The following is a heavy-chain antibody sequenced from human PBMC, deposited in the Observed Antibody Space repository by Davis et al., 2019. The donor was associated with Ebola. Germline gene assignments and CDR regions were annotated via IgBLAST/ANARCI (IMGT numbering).Heavy chain of an antibody. CDR2: MNPNSGNT. J-gene: IGHJ6*02. D-gene: IGHD6-13*01. Sequence: ASVKVSCKASGYTFTGYYMHWVRQAPGQGLEWMGWMNPNSGNTGYAQKFQGRVTMTRNTSISTAYMELSSLRSEDTAVYYCARDRTYSSSWGGYYYGMDVWGQGTTVTVSS. V-gene: IGHV1-8*02. CDR3: ARDRTYSSSWGGYYYGMDV. CDR1: GYTFTGYY.